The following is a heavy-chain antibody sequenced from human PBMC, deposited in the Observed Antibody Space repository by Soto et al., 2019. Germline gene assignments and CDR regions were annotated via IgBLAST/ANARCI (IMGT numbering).Heavy chain of an antibody. J-gene: IGHJ6*02. D-gene: IGHD5-12*01. CDR1: GFTFSSYW. CDR3: ARRSVDIVATERVDYYGMDV. V-gene: IGHV3-7*05. Sequence: GGSLRLSCAASGFTFSSYWMSWVRQAPGKGLEWVANIKQDGSEKYYVDSVKGRFTISRDNAKNSLYLQMNSLRAEDTAVYYCARRSVDIVATERVDYYGMDVWGQGTTVTVSS. CDR2: IKQDGSEK.